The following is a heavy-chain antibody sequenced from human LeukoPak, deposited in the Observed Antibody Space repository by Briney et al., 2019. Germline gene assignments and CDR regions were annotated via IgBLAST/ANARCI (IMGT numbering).Heavy chain of an antibody. CDR3: ARTYCGGDCYSSRGWFDT. D-gene: IGHD2-21*02. V-gene: IGHV1-69*01. J-gene: IGHJ5*02. CDR1: GGTFSNYT. Sequence: SVKVSCKTSGGTFSNYTISWVRQAPGQGLEWMGGIIPIFGTANYAQKFQGKVTITADESTSTAYMELSSLRSEDTAVYYCARTYCGGDCYSSRGWFDTWGQGTLVTVSS. CDR2: IIPIFGTA.